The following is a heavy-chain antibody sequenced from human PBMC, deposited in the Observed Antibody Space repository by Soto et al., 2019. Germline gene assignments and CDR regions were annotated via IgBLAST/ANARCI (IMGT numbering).Heavy chain of an antibody. J-gene: IGHJ6*02. V-gene: IGHV5-10-1*01. D-gene: IGHD5-18*01. CDR1: GCSFTSYW. Sequence: PGESLKISGKGSGCSFTSYWISWVRQMPGKGREWMGRIDPSDAYTNYSPSFQGHVTISADKSIRTAYLQWSSLKASDTTMYYCARMPSGYSYAQPSLDGMDVWGQGTTVTVYS. CDR2: IDPSDAYT. CDR3: ARMPSGYSYAQPSLDGMDV.